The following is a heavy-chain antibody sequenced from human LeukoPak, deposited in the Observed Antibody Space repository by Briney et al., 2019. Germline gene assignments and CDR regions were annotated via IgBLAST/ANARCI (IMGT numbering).Heavy chain of an antibody. CDR1: GGTFSSYA. D-gene: IGHD6-25*01. CDR2: IIPILGIA. CDR3: ARASAPSFSTAADFDY. J-gene: IGHJ4*02. V-gene: IGHV1-69*04. Sequence: GASVKVSCKASGGTFSSYAISWVRQAPGQGLEWMGRIIPILGIANYAQKFQGRVTITADKSTSTAYMELSSLRSEDTAVYYCARASAPSFSTAADFDYWGQGTLVTVSS.